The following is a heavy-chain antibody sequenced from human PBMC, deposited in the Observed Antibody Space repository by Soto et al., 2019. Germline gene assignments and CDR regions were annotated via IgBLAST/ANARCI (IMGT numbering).Heavy chain of an antibody. CDR1: GFTFSSYW. V-gene: IGHV3-7*01. D-gene: IGHD3-3*01. Sequence: PGGSLRLSCAASGFTFSSYWMSWVRQAPGKGLEWVANIKQDGSEKYYVDSVKGRFTISRDNAKSSLYLQMNSLRAEDTAVYYCARSYYDFWSGYSPMDVWGQGTTVTVSS. CDR2: IKQDGSEK. J-gene: IGHJ6*02. CDR3: ARSYYDFWSGYSPMDV.